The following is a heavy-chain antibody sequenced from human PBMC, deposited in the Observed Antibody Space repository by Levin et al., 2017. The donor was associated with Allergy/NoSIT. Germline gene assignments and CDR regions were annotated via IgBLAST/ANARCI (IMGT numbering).Heavy chain of an antibody. V-gene: IGHV1-46*01. CDR1: GYTLTNYH. Sequence: GESLKISCKASGYTLTNYHMHWVRQAPGRGLEWMGTISPSGDTTKYAQRFQGRISLTRDTSTSTVYMELRSLTSEDTAVYYCAREAPGTTYFDYWGQGTLVTVSS. J-gene: IGHJ4*02. D-gene: IGHD1-14*01. CDR2: ISPSGDTT. CDR3: AREAPGTTYFDY.